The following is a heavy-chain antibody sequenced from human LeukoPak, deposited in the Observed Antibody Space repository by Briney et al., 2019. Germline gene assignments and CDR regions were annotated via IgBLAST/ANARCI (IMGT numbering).Heavy chain of an antibody. D-gene: IGHD4-17*01. CDR3: ARESKGRSKIDY. CDR1: GFTFSGYW. V-gene: IGHV3-7*01. Sequence: GGSLRLSCAASGFTFSGYWMSWVRQAPGKGLEWVANINKDGSERYNVDSVKGRFTISRDNADKSLYLQMNSLRAEDTSVYYCARESKGRSKIDYWGQGTLVTVSS. CDR2: INKDGSER. J-gene: IGHJ4*02.